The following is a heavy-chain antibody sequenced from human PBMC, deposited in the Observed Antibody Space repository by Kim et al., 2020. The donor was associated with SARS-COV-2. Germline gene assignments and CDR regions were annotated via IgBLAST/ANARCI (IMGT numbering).Heavy chain of an antibody. V-gene: IGHV3-30*04. Sequence: GGSLRLSCAASGFTFSSYAMHWVRQAPGKGLEWVAVISYDGSNKYYADSVKGRFTISRDNSKNTLYLQMNSLRAEDTAVYYCARERGIWFGESRNYYYGMDVWGQGTTVTVSS. D-gene: IGHD3-10*01. CDR3: ARERGIWFGESRNYYYGMDV. CDR1: GFTFSSYA. CDR2: ISYDGSNK. J-gene: IGHJ6*02.